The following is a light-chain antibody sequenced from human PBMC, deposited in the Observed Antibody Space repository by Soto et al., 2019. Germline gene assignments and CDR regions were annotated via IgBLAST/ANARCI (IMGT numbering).Light chain of an antibody. CDR3: QQRSSWPPLT. V-gene: IGKV3-11*01. J-gene: IGKJ4*01. CDR1: QIVSSY. CDR2: DAS. Sequence: EIVLTQSPPTLSLSPGERATLSCRASQIVSSYLAGYQQKPGEAARLLINDASNRATGIAARCSGSGSWTDVTPPISSLVPEDFAVYYCQQRSSWPPLTFGGGTKVDIK.